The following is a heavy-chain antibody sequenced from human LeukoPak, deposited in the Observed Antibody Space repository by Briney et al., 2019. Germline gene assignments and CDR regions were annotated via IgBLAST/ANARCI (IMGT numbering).Heavy chain of an antibody. J-gene: IGHJ4*02. CDR2: IIPSGGDT. D-gene: IGHD2/OR15-2a*01. CDR1: GNSFTSDY. V-gene: IGHV1-46*03. CDR3: ARDNSRWSFDY. Sequence: ASVKVSCQASGNSFTSDYIHWVRQAPGQGLEWMGRIIPSGGDTIHAEKFRGRLTMTRDTSTRTHYMELGSLRSEDTAVYFCARDNSRWSFDYWDQGTPVTVSS.